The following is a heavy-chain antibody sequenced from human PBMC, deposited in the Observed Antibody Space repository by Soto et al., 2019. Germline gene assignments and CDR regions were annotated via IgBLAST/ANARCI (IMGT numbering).Heavy chain of an antibody. J-gene: IGHJ2*01. CDR1: GFTFDDYA. CDR3: AKLSSGYDLSFDL. D-gene: IGHD5-12*01. CDR2: ISWNSGSI. V-gene: IGHV3-9*01. Sequence: GGSLRLSCAASGFTFDDYAMHWVRQAPGKGLEWVSGISWNSGSIGYADSVKGRFTISRDNAKNSLYLQMNSLRAEDTALYYCAKLSSGYDLSFDLRGRGTLVTVSS.